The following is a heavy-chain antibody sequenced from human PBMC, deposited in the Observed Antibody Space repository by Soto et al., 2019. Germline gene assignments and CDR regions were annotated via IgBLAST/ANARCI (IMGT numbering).Heavy chain of an antibody. V-gene: IGHV4-30-2*01. CDR2: IYHSGST. J-gene: IGHJ4*02. Sequence: SETLSLTCAVSGGSISSGGYSWSWIRQPPGKGLEGSGYIYHSGSTYYNPSLKSRVTISVGRSKNQFSLKLSSVTAADTAVYYCAARRIAVAGTGVFDYWGQGTLVTVSS. D-gene: IGHD6-19*01. CDR1: GGSISSGGYS. CDR3: AARRIAVAGTGVFDY.